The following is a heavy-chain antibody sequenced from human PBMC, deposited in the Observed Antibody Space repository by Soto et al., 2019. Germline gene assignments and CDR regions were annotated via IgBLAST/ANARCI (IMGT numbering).Heavy chain of an antibody. CDR2: IGPESGAT. J-gene: IGHJ4*02. Sequence: ASVKVSCKASGYTFTGHYIHWVRQAPEQGPEWMGEIGPESGATRYAQKFQGRVTMTRDTAITTVYMELKDLSPDDTAVYYCGRWRRGQIVVFYWAQGSPVTVSS. CDR3: GRWRRGQIVVFY. D-gene: IGHD1-26*01. CDR1: GYTFTGHY. V-gene: IGHV1-2*02.